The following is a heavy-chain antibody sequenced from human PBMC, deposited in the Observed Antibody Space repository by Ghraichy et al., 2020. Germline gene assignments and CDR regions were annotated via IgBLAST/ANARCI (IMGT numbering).Heavy chain of an antibody. D-gene: IGHD3-22*01. CDR1: GYTFTSYD. V-gene: IGHV1-8*01. Sequence: ASVKVSCKASGYTFTSYDINWVRQATGQGLEWMGWMNPNSGNTGYAQKFQGRVTMTRNTSISTAYMELSSLRSEDTAVYYCARVVPYYYDSSGYYLYYYYGMDVWGQGTTVTVSS. CDR2: MNPNSGNT. CDR3: ARVVPYYYDSSGYYLYYYYGMDV. J-gene: IGHJ6*02.